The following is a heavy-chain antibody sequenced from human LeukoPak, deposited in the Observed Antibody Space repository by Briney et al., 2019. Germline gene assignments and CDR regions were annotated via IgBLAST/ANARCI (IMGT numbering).Heavy chain of an antibody. CDR1: GFTFSTYW. Sequence: GGSLRLSCAASGFTFSTYWMSWVRQAPGKGLQWVANIKLDGSETYYVDSVRGRFTISRDNAKNSLYLQMSSLRAEDTAVYYCARDPTNWNDVWGCYYYYYMDVWGKGTTVTVSS. V-gene: IGHV3-7*01. CDR3: ARDPTNWNDVWGCYYYYYMDV. CDR2: IKLDGSET. D-gene: IGHD1-1*01. J-gene: IGHJ6*03.